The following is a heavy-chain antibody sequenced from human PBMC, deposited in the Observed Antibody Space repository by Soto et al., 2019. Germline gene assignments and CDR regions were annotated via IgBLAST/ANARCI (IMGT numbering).Heavy chain of an antibody. V-gene: IGHV3-23*01. Sequence: EVQLLESGGGLVQPGGSLRLSCAASGFTFSSYAMSWVRQAPGKRLEWVSAISGSGGSTYYADSVKGRFTISRDNSKNTLYLQMNSLRAEDTAVYYCAKADYYASSGWSYWGQGTLVTVSS. CDR1: GFTFSSYA. CDR2: ISGSGGST. J-gene: IGHJ4*02. CDR3: AKADYYASSGWSY. D-gene: IGHD3-22*01.